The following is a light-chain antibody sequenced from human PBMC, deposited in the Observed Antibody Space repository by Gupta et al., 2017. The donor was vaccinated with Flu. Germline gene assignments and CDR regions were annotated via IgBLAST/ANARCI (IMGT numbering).Light chain of an antibody. CDR2: EVS. CDR1: SSDIGDNHY. Sequence: QSALTQAASVSASPGQSVTISCTGTSSDIGDNHYVAWYQQHPGKAPKLMIYEVSNRPPGSPNRFSGSKSGNTAYLTISGLQAEDEADYFCSSCTGDASYVFGTGTTVTVL. CDR3: SSCTGDASYV. V-gene: IGLV2-14*01. J-gene: IGLJ1*01.